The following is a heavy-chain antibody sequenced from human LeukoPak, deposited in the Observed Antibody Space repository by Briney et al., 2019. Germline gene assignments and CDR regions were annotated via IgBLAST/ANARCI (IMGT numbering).Heavy chain of an antibody. D-gene: IGHD3-3*01. CDR1: GGTLSSYA. CDR3: AGALFGTAYY. Sequence: VASVKVSCKASGGTLSSYAISWVRQAPGQGLEWMGGIIPIFGTANYAQKFQGRVTITADKPTSTAYMELSSLRSEDTAVCYCAGALFGTAYYWGQGTLVTVSS. J-gene: IGHJ4*02. V-gene: IGHV1-69*06. CDR2: IIPIFGTA.